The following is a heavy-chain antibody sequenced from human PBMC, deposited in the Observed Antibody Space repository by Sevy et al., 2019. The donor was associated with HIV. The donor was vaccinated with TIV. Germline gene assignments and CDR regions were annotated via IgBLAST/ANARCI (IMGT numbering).Heavy chain of an antibody. CDR1: GFTFSSYA. D-gene: IGHD6-19*01. CDR3: ARDRYSSGWDPTSFDY. V-gene: IGHV3-30-3*01. CDR2: ISYDGSNK. Sequence: GGSLRLSCAASGFTFSSYAMHWVRQAPGKGLEWVAVISYDGSNKYYADSVKGRFTISRDNSKNTLYLQRNSLRAEDTAVYYCARDRYSSGWDPTSFDYWGQGTLVTVSS. J-gene: IGHJ4*02.